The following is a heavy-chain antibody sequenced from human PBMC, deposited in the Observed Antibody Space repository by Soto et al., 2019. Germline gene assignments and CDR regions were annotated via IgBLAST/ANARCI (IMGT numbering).Heavy chain of an antibody. CDR2: IWYDGSNK. Sequence: QVQLVESGGGVVQPGRSLRLSCAASGLTFGSYGMHWVRQAPGKGLEWVAIIWYDGSNKYYADSVKGRFTISRDNSKNTLYLQANSLRAEDTAVYYCATSRAEVYFDYWGPGTLVTVSS. V-gene: IGHV3-33*01. CDR3: ATSRAEVYFDY. J-gene: IGHJ4*02. CDR1: GLTFGSYG.